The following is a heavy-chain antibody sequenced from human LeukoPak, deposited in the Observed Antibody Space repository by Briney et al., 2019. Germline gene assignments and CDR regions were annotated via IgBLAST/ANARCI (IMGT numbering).Heavy chain of an antibody. CDR1: GFTFSSNA. CDR3: ATQPCSGGRCYLNN. D-gene: IGHD2-15*01. CDR2: ISFDGSDK. Sequence: PGGSLRLSCAASGFTFSSNAMHWVRQAPGKGLEWVAVISFDGSDKYYADSVKGRFTISRDNSKNTLYLQMNSLRTEDTAVYYCATQPCSGGRCYLNNWGQGTLVTVSS. J-gene: IGHJ4*02. V-gene: IGHV3-30*04.